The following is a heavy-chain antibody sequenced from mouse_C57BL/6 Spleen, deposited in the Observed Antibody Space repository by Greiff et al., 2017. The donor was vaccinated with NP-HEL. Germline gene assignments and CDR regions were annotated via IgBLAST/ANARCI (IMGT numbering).Heavy chain of an antibody. CDR2: IDPSDSET. CDR1: GYTFTSYW. V-gene: IGHV1-52*01. D-gene: IGHD1-1*01. Sequence: QVQLQQPGAELVRPGSSVKLSCKASGYTFTSYWMHWVKQRPIQGLEWIGNIDPSDSETHYNQKFKDKATLTVDKSSSTTYMQLSSLTSEDSAVYYYARGNGSSLDYWGQGTTLTVSS. CDR3: ARGNGSSLDY. J-gene: IGHJ2*01.